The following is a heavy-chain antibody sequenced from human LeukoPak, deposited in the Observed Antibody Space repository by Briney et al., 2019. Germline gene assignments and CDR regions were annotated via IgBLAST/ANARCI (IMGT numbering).Heavy chain of an antibody. V-gene: IGHV3-23*01. CDR1: GFTFSSYA. CDR2: ISGSGGST. J-gene: IGHJ5*02. D-gene: IGHD3-22*01. Sequence: GGSLRLSCAASGFTFSSYAMSWVRQAPGKGLEWVSAISGSGGSTYYADSVKGRFTISRDNAKNSLYLQMNSLRAEDTAVYYCARSAYYDSSGLNWFDPWGQGTLVTVSS. CDR3: ARSAYYDSSGLNWFDP.